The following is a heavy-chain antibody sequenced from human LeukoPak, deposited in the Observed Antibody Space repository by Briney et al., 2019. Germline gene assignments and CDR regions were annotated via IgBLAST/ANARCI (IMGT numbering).Heavy chain of an antibody. CDR2: ISWSSGSI. Sequence: GWSLRLSCVASGFTFDDFAMHWVRQAPGKGLEWVSGISWSSGSIAYANSVKGRFTISRDSAKNSLYLQMNSLRVEDTALYYCAKDSSNAGISMVRGVIIGPRTSFDYWGQGTPVTVSS. CDR1: GFTFDDFA. J-gene: IGHJ4*02. CDR3: AKDSSNAGISMVRGVIIGPRTSFDY. V-gene: IGHV3-9*01. D-gene: IGHD3-10*01.